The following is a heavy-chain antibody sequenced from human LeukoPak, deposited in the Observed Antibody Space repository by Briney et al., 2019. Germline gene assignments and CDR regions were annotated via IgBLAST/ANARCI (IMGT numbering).Heavy chain of an antibody. V-gene: IGHV3-30*18. CDR3: AKGRGYDFWSGYCDY. J-gene: IGHJ4*02. CDR2: ISYDGSDK. CDR1: GFTFSSYG. D-gene: IGHD3-3*01. Sequence: GGSLRLSCAASGFTFSSYGMHWVRQAPGKGLEWVAVISYDGSDKHYGDSVKGRFTISRDNSKNTLYLQMNGLRAEDTAVYYCAKGRGYDFWSGYCDYWGQGTLVTVSS.